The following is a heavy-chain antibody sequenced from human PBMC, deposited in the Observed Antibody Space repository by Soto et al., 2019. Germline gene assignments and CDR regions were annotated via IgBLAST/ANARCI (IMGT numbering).Heavy chain of an antibody. CDR3: AKGKLGSRPNSFDS. V-gene: IGHV3-23*01. CDR1: GFTFRNYA. D-gene: IGHD7-27*01. J-gene: IGHJ5*01. Sequence: GGSLRLSCEGLGFTFRNYAMAWVRQAPGKGLEWVSDLSGSGISTRYADAVKGRFTISRDNYKNTAFLQMNRLQAEDTAVYYCAKGKLGSRPNSFDSWGRGALVTVSS. CDR2: LSGSGIST.